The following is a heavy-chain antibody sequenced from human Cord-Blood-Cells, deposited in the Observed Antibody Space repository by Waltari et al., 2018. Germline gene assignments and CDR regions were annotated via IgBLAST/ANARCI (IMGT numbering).Heavy chain of an antibody. CDR1: GGSFSGYY. J-gene: IGHJ4*02. V-gene: IGHV4-34*01. Sequence: QVQLQQWGAGLLKPSETLSLTCAVYGGSFSGYYWSWIRQPPGKGLEWIGEINHSGRTNYNPSLKSRVTISVDTSKNQFSLKLSSVTAADTAVYYCAGNYDFWSGYYYWGQGTLVTVSS. D-gene: IGHD3-3*01. CDR2: INHSGRT. CDR3: AGNYDFWSGYYY.